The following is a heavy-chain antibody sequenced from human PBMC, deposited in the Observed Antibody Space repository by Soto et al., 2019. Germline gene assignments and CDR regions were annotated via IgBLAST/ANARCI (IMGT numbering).Heavy chain of an antibody. D-gene: IGHD5-12*01. CDR2: IYYSGST. CDR3: ARDADSCYDQGHAFDI. CDR1: GGSISSYY. V-gene: IGHV4-59*01. Sequence: SETLSLTCTVSGGSISSYYWSWIRQPPGKGLEWIGYIYYSGSTNYNPSLKSRVTISVDTSKNQFSLKLSSVTAADTAVYYCARDADSCYDQGHAFDIWGQGTMVTVSS. J-gene: IGHJ3*02.